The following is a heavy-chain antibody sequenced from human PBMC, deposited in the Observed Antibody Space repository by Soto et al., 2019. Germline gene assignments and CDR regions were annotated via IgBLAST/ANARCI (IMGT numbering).Heavy chain of an antibody. J-gene: IGHJ5*02. Sequence: QVKLVQSGAEVKKPGASVKVSCKASGYTFFSYGITWVRQAPGQGLEWMGWVSGYNGHTNYAQKFQGRVTMTRDISTTTAYIELRNLRSDDTAVYYCARLVGPTSGDNWFDPWGQGTLVTVSS. CDR3: ARLVGPTSGDNWFDP. D-gene: IGHD1-26*01. CDR2: VSGYNGHT. CDR1: GYTFFSYG. V-gene: IGHV1-18*01.